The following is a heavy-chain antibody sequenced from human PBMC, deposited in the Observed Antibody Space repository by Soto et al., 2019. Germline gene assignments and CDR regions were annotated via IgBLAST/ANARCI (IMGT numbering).Heavy chain of an antibody. Sequence: CGSTGLACAASGVTFSSYRMNWVRQTPGRGREWVSSISSSTSYIYYADSVKGRFTISRDNAKNSLYLQMNSLRAEDTAVYYCARRCDTYYYDSSAYGAFDIWGQGTMVTVSS. D-gene: IGHD3-22*01. CDR2: ISSSTSYI. J-gene: IGHJ3*02. CDR3: ARRCDTYYYDSSAYGAFDI. CDR1: GVTFSSYR. V-gene: IGHV3-21*01.